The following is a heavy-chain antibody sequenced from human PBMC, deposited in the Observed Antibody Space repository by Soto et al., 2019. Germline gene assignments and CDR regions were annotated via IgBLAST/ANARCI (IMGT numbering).Heavy chain of an antibody. CDR1: GDSLSSYW. CDR3: ARHSVVVPAATYGMDV. V-gene: IGHV5-51*01. Sequence: GAALKISGEGSGDSLSSYWSGWVRQIPGKGLEWMGIIYPGDSDTRYSPSFQGQVTISADKSISTAYLQWSSLKASDTAMYYCARHSVVVPAATYGMDVWGQGTTVTVSS. CDR2: IYPGDSDT. D-gene: IGHD2-2*01. J-gene: IGHJ6*02.